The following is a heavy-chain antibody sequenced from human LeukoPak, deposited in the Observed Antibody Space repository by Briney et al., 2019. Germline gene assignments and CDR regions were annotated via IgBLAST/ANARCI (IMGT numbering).Heavy chain of an antibody. CDR1: GFTFSSSA. V-gene: IGHV3-23*01. CDR3: AKGGKWDVTPFDY. D-gene: IGHD1-26*01. J-gene: IGHJ4*02. Sequence: GGSLRLSCAASGFTFSSSAMSWVRQAPGKGLEWVSAISGSGGSTYYADSVKGRFTISRDNSKNTLYLQVNSLRAEDTAVYYCAKGGKWDVTPFDYWGQGTLVTVSS. CDR2: ISGSGGST.